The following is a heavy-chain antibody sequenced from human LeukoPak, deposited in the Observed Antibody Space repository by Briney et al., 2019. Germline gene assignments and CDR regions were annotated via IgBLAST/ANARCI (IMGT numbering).Heavy chain of an antibody. V-gene: IGHV3-48*01. D-gene: IGHD3-9*01. J-gene: IGHJ3*02. CDR1: GFTFSSYS. Sequence: GGSLRLSCAASGFTFSSYSMNWVRQAPGKGLEWVSYISSSSSTIYYADSVRGRFTISRDNAKNSLYLQMNSLRAEDTAVYYCARDKRGYDILTGYYRGNAFDIWGQGTMVTVSS. CDR2: ISSSSSTI. CDR3: ARDKRGYDILTGYYRGNAFDI.